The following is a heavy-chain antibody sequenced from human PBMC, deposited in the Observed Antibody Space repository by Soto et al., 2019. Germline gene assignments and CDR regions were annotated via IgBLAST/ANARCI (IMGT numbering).Heavy chain of an antibody. CDR3: ALGYSSGWYPYYYGMDV. J-gene: IGHJ6*02. Sequence: SVKVSCKASGGTFSSYAISWVRQAPGQGLEWMGGIIPIFGTANYAQKFQGRVTITADESTSTAYMELSSLRSEDTAVYYCALGYSSGWYPYYYGMDVWGQGTTVTV. CDR1: GGTFSSYA. D-gene: IGHD6-19*01. CDR2: IIPIFGTA. V-gene: IGHV1-69*13.